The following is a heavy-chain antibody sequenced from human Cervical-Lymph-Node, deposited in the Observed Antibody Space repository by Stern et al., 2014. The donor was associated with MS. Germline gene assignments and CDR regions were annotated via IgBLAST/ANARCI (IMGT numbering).Heavy chain of an antibody. CDR1: GHSFTGYY. V-gene: IGHV1-2*02. D-gene: IGHD2/OR15-2a*01. CDR2: ANPLSGDV. J-gene: IGHJ4*02. CDR3: ARGTDLRNSYFDY. Sequence: QVQLGQSGAEVKRPGASVKVSCRASGHSFTGYYMHWVRQAPGQGLEWMGRANPLSGDVNLAQKFQGRVTMTSDTSITTAYMELTSLKSDDTAVYYCARGTDLRNSYFDYWGQGTLVTVSS.